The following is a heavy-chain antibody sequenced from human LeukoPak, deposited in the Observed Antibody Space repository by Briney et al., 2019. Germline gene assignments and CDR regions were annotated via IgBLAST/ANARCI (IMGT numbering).Heavy chain of an antibody. CDR3: ARVLGGGWSYFDY. D-gene: IGHD6-19*01. J-gene: IGHJ4*02. V-gene: IGHV4-4*02. Sequence: PSGTLSLTCAVSGGSISSSNWWSWVRQPPGKGLEWIGEIYHSGSTNYNPSLKSRVTISVDKSKNQFSLKLNSVTAADTAVHYCARVLGGGWSYFDYWGQGTLVTVSS. CDR2: IYHSGST. CDR1: GGSISSSNW.